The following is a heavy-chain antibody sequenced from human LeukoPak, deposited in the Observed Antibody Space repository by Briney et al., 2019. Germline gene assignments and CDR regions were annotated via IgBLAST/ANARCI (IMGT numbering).Heavy chain of an antibody. CDR2: ISYDGSNK. V-gene: IGHV3-30-3*01. D-gene: IGHD6-6*01. CDR1: GFTFSSYA. J-gene: IGHJ4*02. CDR3: ARDGLDGIAARPDY. Sequence: GGSLRLSCAASGFTFSSYAMSWVRQAPGKGLEWVAVISYDGSNKYYADSVKGRFTISRDNSKNTLYLQMNSLRAEDTAVYYCARDGLDGIAARPDYWGQGTLVTVSS.